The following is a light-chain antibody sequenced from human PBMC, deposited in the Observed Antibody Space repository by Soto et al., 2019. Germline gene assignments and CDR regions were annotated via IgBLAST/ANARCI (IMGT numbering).Light chain of an antibody. V-gene: IGLV2-23*01. CDR3: CLYVGGRTYV. CDR1: VGL. CDR2: DDT. J-gene: IGLJ1*01. Sequence: SALTQPASGTGAPGQSITISCTGTVGLVSWYQQHPGKVPKLIIYDDTKRPSGVSSRFSGSKSGNTASLTISGLQTEDEADYYCCLYVGGRTYVFGTGTKVTVL.